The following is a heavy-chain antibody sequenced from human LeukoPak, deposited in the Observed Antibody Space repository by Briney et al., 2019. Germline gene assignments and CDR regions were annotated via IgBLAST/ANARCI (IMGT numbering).Heavy chain of an antibody. CDR1: GFTFSSYA. V-gene: IGHV3-30*04. Sequence: GGSLRLSCAASGFTFSSYAMHWVRQAPGKGLEWVAVISYDGSNKYYADSVKGRFTISRDSAKNTLYLQMNSLRAEDTAVYYCARASYYGMDVWGQGTTVTVSS. CDR3: ARASYYGMDV. J-gene: IGHJ6*02. CDR2: ISYDGSNK.